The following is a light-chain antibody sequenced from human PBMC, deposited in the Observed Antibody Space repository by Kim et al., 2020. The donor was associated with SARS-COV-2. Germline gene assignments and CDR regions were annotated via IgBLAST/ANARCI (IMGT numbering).Light chain of an antibody. CDR2: GAS. J-gene: IGKJ3*01. V-gene: IGKV3-20*01. CDR3: QQYDSPLFT. CDR1: QSISSSY. Sequence: EVVLTQSPGTLSMSPGDRATLSCRASQSISSSYLAWYQQKPGQAPRLLIYGASSRATDIPDRFSGSGSGTDFTLTISRLEPEDFAVYYCQQYDSPLFTFGPGTKVDIK.